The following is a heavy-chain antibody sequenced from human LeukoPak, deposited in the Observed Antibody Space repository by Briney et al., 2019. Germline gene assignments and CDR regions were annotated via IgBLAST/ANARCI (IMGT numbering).Heavy chain of an antibody. J-gene: IGHJ6*02. Sequence: GGSLRPSCAASGFTFSSYWMSWVRQAPGKGLEWVANIKQDGSEKYYVDSVKGRFTISRDNAKNSLYLQMNSLRAEDTAVYYCARDYGDYYYYGMDVWGQGTTVTVSS. CDR2: IKQDGSEK. CDR3: ARDYGDYYYYGMDV. CDR1: GFTFSSYW. D-gene: IGHD4-17*01. V-gene: IGHV3-7*03.